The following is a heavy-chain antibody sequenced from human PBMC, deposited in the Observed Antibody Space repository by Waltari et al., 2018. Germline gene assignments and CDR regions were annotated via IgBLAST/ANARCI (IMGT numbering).Heavy chain of an antibody. CDR3: ARDRGRGLYLDS. CDR2: VHRSGST. V-gene: IGHV4-4*02. D-gene: IGHD2-15*01. J-gene: IGHJ4*02. CDR1: GDSMSGSDF. Sequence: QLQLQQSGPGLVKPSESLSLTCAVSGDSMSGSDFWNWVRQPPGKGLEWIGQVHRSGSTNYNPSLESRVTVSIDTSKNQFSLKVSSATAADTAVYYCARDRGRGLYLDSWGQGTQVTVS.